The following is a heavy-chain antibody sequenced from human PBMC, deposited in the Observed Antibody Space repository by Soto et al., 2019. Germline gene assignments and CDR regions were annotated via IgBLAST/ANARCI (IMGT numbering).Heavy chain of an antibody. CDR2: ISGSGGST. CDR3: AKDAPAVAPDTYYYYMDV. V-gene: IGHV3-23*01. CDR1: GFTFSSYA. J-gene: IGHJ6*03. D-gene: IGHD6-19*01. Sequence: EVQLLESGGGLVQPGGSLRLSCAASGFTFSSYAMSWVRQAPGKGLEWVSAISGSGGSTYYADSVKGRFTISRANSKNTLNRQMNSLRAEDTAVYYCAKDAPAVAPDTYYYYMDVWGKGTTVTVSS.